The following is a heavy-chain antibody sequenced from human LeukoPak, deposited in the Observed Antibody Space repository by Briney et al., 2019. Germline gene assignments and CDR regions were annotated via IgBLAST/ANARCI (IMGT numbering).Heavy chain of an antibody. CDR2: INQDGSEK. D-gene: IGHD3-10*01. CDR1: GFTFSSYW. CDR3: AREPMDRGVITTCFDY. Sequence: GGSLRLSCAASGFTFSSYWMSWVRQAPGKGLEWVANINQDGSEKYYVDSVKGRFTISRDNAKNSLYLQMNSQRAEDTAVYYCAREPMDRGVITTCFDYWGQGTLVTVSS. V-gene: IGHV3-7*03. J-gene: IGHJ4*02.